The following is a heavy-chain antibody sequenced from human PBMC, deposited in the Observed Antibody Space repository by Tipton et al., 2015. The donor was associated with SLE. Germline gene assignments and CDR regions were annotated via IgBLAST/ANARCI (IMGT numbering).Heavy chain of an antibody. CDR1: GDSVSSNSAA. J-gene: IGHJ4*02. D-gene: IGHD6-19*01. V-gene: IGHV6-1*01. Sequence: GLVKPSQTLSLTCAISGDSVSSNSAAWNWIRQSPSRGLEWLGRTYYRSKWYNDYAVSVKSRITINPDTSKNQFSLQLNSVTPEDTAVYYCARDGWLAVAGTEVYFDYWGQGTLVTVSS. CDR3: ARDGWLAVAGTEVYFDY. CDR2: TYYRSKWYN.